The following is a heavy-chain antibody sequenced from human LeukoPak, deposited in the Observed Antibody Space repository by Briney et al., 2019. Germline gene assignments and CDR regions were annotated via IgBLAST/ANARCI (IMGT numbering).Heavy chain of an antibody. V-gene: IGHV1-69*05. CDR3: ARGEIQLWSRGYYYYYMDV. CDR1: GGTFSSYA. D-gene: IGHD5-18*01. Sequence: GASVKVSCKASGGTFSSYAISWVRQAPGQGLEWMGGIIPIFGTANCAQKFQGRVTITTDESTSTAYMELSSLRSEDTAVYYCARGEIQLWSRGYYYYYMDVWGKGATVTVSS. CDR2: IIPIFGTA. J-gene: IGHJ6*03.